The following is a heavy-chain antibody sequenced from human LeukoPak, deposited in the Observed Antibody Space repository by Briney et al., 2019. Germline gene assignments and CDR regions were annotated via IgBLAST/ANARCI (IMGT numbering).Heavy chain of an antibody. V-gene: IGHV3-21*01. Sequence: PGGSLRLSCAASGFSFSSFSMNWVRQAPGKGLEWVSYISGGSSFTYYVDSVKGRFTISRDNAKNSLYLQMNSLRAEDTDVYYCARDLGYSSGPNYWGQGTRVTVSS. J-gene: IGHJ4*02. CDR3: ARDLGYSSGPNY. CDR1: GFSFSSFS. CDR2: ISGGSSFT. D-gene: IGHD6-19*01.